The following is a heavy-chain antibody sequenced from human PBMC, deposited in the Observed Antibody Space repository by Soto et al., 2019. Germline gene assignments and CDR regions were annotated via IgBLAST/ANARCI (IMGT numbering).Heavy chain of an antibody. Sequence: QVQLVQSGAEVKKPGASVKVSCKASGYIFSNYGISWVRQAPGQGLEWMGWISVYNGNTNYAQKVQGRVTMTTDTSTSTGYMELRSLRSDDTAVYYCAREGPEGSSDYNYGMDVWGQGTTVTVS. D-gene: IGHD6-19*01. CDR2: ISVYNGNT. J-gene: IGHJ6*02. V-gene: IGHV1-18*01. CDR1: GYIFSNYG. CDR3: AREGPEGSSDYNYGMDV.